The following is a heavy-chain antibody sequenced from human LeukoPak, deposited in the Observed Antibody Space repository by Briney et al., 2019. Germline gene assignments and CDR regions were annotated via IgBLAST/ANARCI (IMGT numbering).Heavy chain of an antibody. Sequence: SETLSLTCTVSGASISSYYWSWIRQPPRKGLEWIGYIYYSGNTRYNPSLKSRVTISVDTSKNQFSLKLSSVTAADTAVYYCARVGILRFPSNWFDPWGQGTLVTVSS. CDR2: IYYSGNT. CDR1: GASISSYY. V-gene: IGHV4-59*01. D-gene: IGHD3-3*01. CDR3: ARVGILRFPSNWFDP. J-gene: IGHJ5*02.